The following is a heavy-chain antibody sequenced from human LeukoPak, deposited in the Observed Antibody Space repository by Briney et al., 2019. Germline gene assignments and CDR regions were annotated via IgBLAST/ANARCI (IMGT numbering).Heavy chain of an antibody. D-gene: IGHD2-2*01. J-gene: IGHJ4*02. Sequence: SETLSPTCAVYGGSFSGYYWSWIRQPPGKGLGWNGEIKHSGSTNYNPSLKSRVTISVGTSKNQFSLKLSSVTAADTAVYYCAGSYPSSTSCYDYWGQGTLVTVSS. V-gene: IGHV4-34*01. CDR1: GGSFSGYY. CDR3: AGSYPSSTSCYDY. CDR2: IKHSGST.